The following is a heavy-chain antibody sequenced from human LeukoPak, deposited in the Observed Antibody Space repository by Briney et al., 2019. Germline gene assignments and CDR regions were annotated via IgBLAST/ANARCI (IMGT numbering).Heavy chain of an antibody. CDR2: IKKDGSEK. J-gene: IGHJ4*02. CDR1: GFTFRSYW. D-gene: IGHD5-18*01. Sequence: GGSLRLSCAASGFTFRSYWMSWVRQAPGKGLEWVANIKKDGSEKYYVDSVKGRFTISRDNAKTSLYLQMNSLRAEDTAVYYCARDLSGVTGYTYGRGIDYWGQGTLVTVSS. V-gene: IGHV3-7*01. CDR3: ARDLSGVTGYTYGRGIDY.